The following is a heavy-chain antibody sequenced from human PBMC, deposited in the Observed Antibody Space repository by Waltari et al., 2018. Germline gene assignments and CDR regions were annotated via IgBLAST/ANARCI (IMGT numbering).Heavy chain of an antibody. CDR2: IIPIFGTA. CDR3: ARSINYYGSGSYHPPYYYYGMDV. CDR1: GGTFRSYA. J-gene: IGHJ6*02. Sequence: QVQLVQSGAEVKKPGSSVKVSCKASGGTFRSYAISWVRPAPGQGLEWMGGIIPIFGTANYAQKFQGRVTITADESTSTAYMELSSLRSEDTAVYYCARSINYYGSGSYHPPYYYYGMDVWGQGTTVTVSS. D-gene: IGHD3-10*01. V-gene: IGHV1-69*01.